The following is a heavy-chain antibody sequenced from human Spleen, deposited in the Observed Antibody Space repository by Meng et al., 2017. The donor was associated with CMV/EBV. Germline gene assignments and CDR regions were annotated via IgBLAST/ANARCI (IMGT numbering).Heavy chain of an antibody. CDR3: VREGQWNWFDP. V-gene: IGHV1-69*04. CDR2: IIPILGIA. J-gene: IGHJ5*02. Sequence: SVKVSCKASGGTFSSYAISWVRQAPGQGLEWMGRIIPILGIANYAQKFQGRVTITADKSTSTAYMELSSLRSEDTAVYYCVREGQWNWFDPWGQGTLVTVSS. D-gene: IGHD6-19*01. CDR1: GGTFSSYA.